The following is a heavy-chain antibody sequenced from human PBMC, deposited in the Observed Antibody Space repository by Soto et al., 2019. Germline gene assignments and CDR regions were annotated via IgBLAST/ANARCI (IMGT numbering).Heavy chain of an antibody. D-gene: IGHD3-3*01. V-gene: IGHV1-24*01. CDR1: GYTLTELS. J-gene: IGHJ3*02. CDR2: FDPEDGET. Sequence: ASVKVSCKVSGYTLTELSMHWVRQAPGKGLEWMGGFDPEDGETIYAQKFQGRVTMTEDTSTDTAYMELSSLRSEDTAVYYCATGAITIFGVVIVMSAFDIWGQGTMV. CDR3: ATGAITIFGVVIVMSAFDI.